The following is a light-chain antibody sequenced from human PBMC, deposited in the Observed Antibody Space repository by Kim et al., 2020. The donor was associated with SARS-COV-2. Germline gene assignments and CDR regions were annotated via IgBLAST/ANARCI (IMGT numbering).Light chain of an antibody. CDR1: NNGGKS. V-gene: IGLV3-21*04. Sequence: SYELTQPPSVSVAPGQTATITCGGNNNGGKSVQWYQQKPGQAPVMVIYYDNARPAGIPERFSGSNSGNTATLTISRVEAGDESDYYCQVWDTSSEHHVFGTGTKVTVL. CDR2: YDN. CDR3: QVWDTSSEHHV. J-gene: IGLJ1*01.